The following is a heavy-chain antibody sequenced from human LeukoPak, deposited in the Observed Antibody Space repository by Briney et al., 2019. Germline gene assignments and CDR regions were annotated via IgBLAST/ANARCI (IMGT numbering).Heavy chain of an antibody. J-gene: IGHJ4*02. CDR2: IDPSDSYT. V-gene: IGHV5-10-1*01. CDR3: AAGRGADFDY. CDR1: GYSFTSYW. Sequence: GESLKISCKGSGYSFTSYWISWVRQMPGKDLEWMGRIDPSDSYTNYSPSFQGHVTISADKSISTAYLQWSSLKASDTAMYYCAAGRGADFDYWGQGTLVTVSS.